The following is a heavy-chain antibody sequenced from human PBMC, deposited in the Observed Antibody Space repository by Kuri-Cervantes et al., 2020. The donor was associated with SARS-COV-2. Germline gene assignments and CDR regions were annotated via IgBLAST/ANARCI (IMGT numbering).Heavy chain of an antibody. J-gene: IGHJ4*02. V-gene: IGHV4-34*01. CDR1: GGSFSGYY. CDR2: INHSGST. CDR3: ARVRAKVGGNVDY. Sequence: GSLRLSCAVYGGSFSGYYWSWIRQPPGKGLEWIGEINHSGSTNYNPSLKSRVTISVDTSKNQFSLKLSSVTAADTAVYYCARVRAKVGGNVDYWGQGTLVTVSS. D-gene: IGHD4-23*01.